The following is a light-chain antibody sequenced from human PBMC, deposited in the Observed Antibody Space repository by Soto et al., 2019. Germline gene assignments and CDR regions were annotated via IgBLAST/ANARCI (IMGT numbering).Light chain of an antibody. V-gene: IGKV1-39*01. CDR1: QSINNN. J-gene: IGKJ2*01. CDR2: RAS. Sequence: DIQMTPSPSSLSASVTDRVTITCRARQSINNNLNWYQQKLGKAPELLIYRASTLESGVPSRFSGSGSGTDFTLTIGSLDHEDFGTYYGQQSYGTPYTFGQGTKVEIK. CDR3: QQSYGTPYT.